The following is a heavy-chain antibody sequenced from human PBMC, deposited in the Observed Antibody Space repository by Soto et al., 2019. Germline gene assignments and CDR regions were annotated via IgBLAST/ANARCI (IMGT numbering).Heavy chain of an antibody. CDR3: AKSAPMDAGDKYYYDF. D-gene: IGHD4-17*01. Sequence: ASVKVSCMASGGTFSTFGISWVLQASGQSLEWMGVITPFLGTARYSQKFEDRSTMTADESTNTVYMDLRSLTSEDTAIYYCAKSAPMDAGDKYYYDFWGQGALVTVSS. CDR1: GGTFSTFG. CDR2: ITPFLGTA. J-gene: IGHJ4*02. V-gene: IGHV1-69*13.